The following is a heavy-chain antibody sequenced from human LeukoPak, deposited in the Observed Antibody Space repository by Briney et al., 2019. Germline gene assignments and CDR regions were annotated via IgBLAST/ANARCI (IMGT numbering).Heavy chain of an antibody. V-gene: IGHV1-8*01. CDR1: GYTFTSYD. D-gene: IGHD1-26*01. Sequence: ASVKVSCKASGYTFTSYDINWVRQATGQGLEWMGWMNPHSGNTVYAQKFQGRVTMTRNTAISIAYMELSSLRSEDTAVYYCARDPIVGATTDWFDPWGQGTLVTVSS. J-gene: IGHJ5*02. CDR2: MNPHSGNT. CDR3: ARDPIVGATTDWFDP.